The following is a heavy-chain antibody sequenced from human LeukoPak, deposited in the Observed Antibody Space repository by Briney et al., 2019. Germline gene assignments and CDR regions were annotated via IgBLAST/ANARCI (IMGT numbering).Heavy chain of an antibody. V-gene: IGHV3-7*01. D-gene: IGHD5-18*01. Sequence: GGPLRLSCEDSGSTFSNYWMAWVRQAPGKGLEWVANIGQDGSEMHYVGSVRGRFTISRDNARNSLFLQMNSLRAEDTALYYCVRDRGYTTFDYWGQGTLVTVSS. CDR2: IGQDGSEM. J-gene: IGHJ4*02. CDR1: GSTFSNYW. CDR3: VRDRGYTTFDY.